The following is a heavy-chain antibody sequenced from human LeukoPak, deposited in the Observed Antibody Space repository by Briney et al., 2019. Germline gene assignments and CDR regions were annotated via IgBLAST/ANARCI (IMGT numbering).Heavy chain of an antibody. CDR3: TTDAVAYTQFDY. CDR2: IKSKTDGGRT. V-gene: IGHV3-15*01. J-gene: IGHJ4*02. Sequence: PGGSLRLSCAASGFTFNNAWMSWVRQAPGKGLEWVGRIKSKTDGGRTDYAAPVKGRFTISRDDSENTLYLQMNRLKTEDTAVYYRTTDAVAYTQFDYWGQGTLVTVSS. CDR1: GFTFNNAW. D-gene: IGHD2-2*02.